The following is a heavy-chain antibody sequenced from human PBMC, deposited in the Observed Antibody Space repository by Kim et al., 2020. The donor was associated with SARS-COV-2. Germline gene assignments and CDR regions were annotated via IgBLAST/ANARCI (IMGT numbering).Heavy chain of an antibody. CDR2: IDPSDSYT. CDR1: GYSFTSYW. J-gene: IGHJ6*02. CDR3: ARRQRIAAAGPYYYYGMDV. Sequence: GESLKISCKGSGYSFTSYWISWVRQMPGKGLEWMGRIDPSDSYTNYSPSFQGHVTISADKSISTAYLQWSSLKASDTAMYYCARRQRIAAAGPYYYYGMDVWGQGTTVTVSS. V-gene: IGHV5-10-1*01. D-gene: IGHD6-13*01.